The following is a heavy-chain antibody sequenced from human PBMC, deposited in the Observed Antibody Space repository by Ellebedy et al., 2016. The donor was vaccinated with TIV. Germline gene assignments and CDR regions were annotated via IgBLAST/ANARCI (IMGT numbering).Heavy chain of an antibody. CDR2: ISAYNGNT. D-gene: IGHD2-8*01. CDR3: ARDSKWPDPYYYYGMDV. Sequence: ASVKVSXXASGYTFTSYGISWVRQAPGQGLEWMGWISAYNGNTNYAQKLQGRVTMTTDTSTSTAHMELRSLRSDDTAVYYCARDSKWPDPYYYYGMDVWGQGTTVTVSS. V-gene: IGHV1-18*01. J-gene: IGHJ6*02. CDR1: GYTFTSYG.